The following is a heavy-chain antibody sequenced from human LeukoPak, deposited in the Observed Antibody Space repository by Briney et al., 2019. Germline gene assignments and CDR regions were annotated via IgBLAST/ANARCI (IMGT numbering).Heavy chain of an antibody. CDR3: ARGYYGGASS. CDR1: GGSISNFY. CDR2: MYNGAST. D-gene: IGHD4-23*01. Sequence: SETLSLTCTVSGGSISNFYWSWIRQPPGNGLEWIGYMYNGASTNSNPSLKSRVTISVDTSKNQFSLKLSSVTAADTAVYYCARGYYGGASSWGQGTLVTVSS. J-gene: IGHJ4*02. V-gene: IGHV4-59*01.